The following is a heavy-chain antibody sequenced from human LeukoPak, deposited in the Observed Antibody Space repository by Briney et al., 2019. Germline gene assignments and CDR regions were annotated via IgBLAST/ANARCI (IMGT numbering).Heavy chain of an antibody. CDR1: GGSISSYY. V-gene: IGHV4-59*01. CDR3: ATGVHGIAAAGDYYFDY. CDR2: MYYRGNT. J-gene: IGHJ4*02. Sequence: TSETLSLTCTVSGGSISSYYWSWIRQPPGKGLEWIGYMYYRGNTNYDPSLKSRVTISIDTPNNQFSLKLSSVTAADTAVYYCATGVHGIAAAGDYYFDYWGQGTLVTVSS. D-gene: IGHD6-13*01.